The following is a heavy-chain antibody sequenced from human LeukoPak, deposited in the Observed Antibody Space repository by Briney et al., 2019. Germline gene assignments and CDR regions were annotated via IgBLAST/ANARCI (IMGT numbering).Heavy chain of an antibody. CDR2: ISGSGHST. Sequence: PGGSLRLSCSASGFTFSSYAMSWVRQAPGKGLEWVSSISGSGHSTYYADSVKGRFTISRDNSNKTLYLQMSSLRAEDTAIFYCAKDYGSFDYWGQGTLVTVSS. D-gene: IGHD3-10*01. V-gene: IGHV3-23*01. CDR1: GFTFSSYA. J-gene: IGHJ4*02. CDR3: AKDYGSFDY.